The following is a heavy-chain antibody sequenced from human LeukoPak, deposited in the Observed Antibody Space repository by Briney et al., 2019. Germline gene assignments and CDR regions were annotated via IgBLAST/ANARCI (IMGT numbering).Heavy chain of an antibody. D-gene: IGHD2-2*01. Sequence: TGGSLRLSCAASGFTFSSYNMNWVRQAPGKGLEWVSYISSSSSTIKYAGSVKGRFTISGDNAKNSLYLQMNSLRDEDTAVYYCAREVVVPAATSYYYYAMDVWGQGTTVTVSS. CDR3: AREVVVPAATSYYYYAMDV. CDR2: ISSSSSTI. V-gene: IGHV3-48*02. CDR1: GFTFSSYN. J-gene: IGHJ6*02.